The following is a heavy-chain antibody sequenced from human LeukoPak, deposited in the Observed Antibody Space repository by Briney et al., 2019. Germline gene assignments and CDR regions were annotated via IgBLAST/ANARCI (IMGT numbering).Heavy chain of an antibody. CDR3: ARSGDYYYYYYMDV. CDR2: INPNSGGT. D-gene: IGHD1-26*01. Sequence: ASVKVSCKASGYTFTGHYMHWVRQAPGQGLEWMGWINPNSGGTSYAQKFQGRVTMTRDTSISTAYMELSRLRSDDTAVYYCARSGDYYYYYYMDVWGKGTTVTVSS. V-gene: IGHV1-2*02. J-gene: IGHJ6*03. CDR1: GYTFTGHY.